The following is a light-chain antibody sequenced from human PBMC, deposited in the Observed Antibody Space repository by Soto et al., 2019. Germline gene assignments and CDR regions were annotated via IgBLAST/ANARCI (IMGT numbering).Light chain of an antibody. CDR3: QQSYSTPYT. CDR2: AAS. J-gene: IGKJ2*01. CDR1: QSISTY. Sequence: DIQMTQSPSSLSASVGDRVILTCRASQSISTYLNWFQQKPGKAPKLLIYAASNLQSGVPSRFSGSGSGTYFTLTVSSLQPEDFVTYYCQQSYSTPYTFGQGTKVDIK. V-gene: IGKV1-39*01.